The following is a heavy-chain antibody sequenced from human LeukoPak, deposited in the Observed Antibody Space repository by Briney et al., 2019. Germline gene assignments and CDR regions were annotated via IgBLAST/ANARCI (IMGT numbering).Heavy chain of an antibody. D-gene: IGHD5-18*01. CDR1: GFTFSSYW. V-gene: IGHV3-7*01. Sequence: GASLKLSYAASGFTFSSYWMSWVRQAPGKGLEWVANIKQDGSEKYYVDSVKGRFTISRDNAKNSLYLQMNSLRAEDTAVYYCATGLPLFGYWGQGTLVTVSS. J-gene: IGHJ4*02. CDR2: IKQDGSEK. CDR3: ATGLPLFGY.